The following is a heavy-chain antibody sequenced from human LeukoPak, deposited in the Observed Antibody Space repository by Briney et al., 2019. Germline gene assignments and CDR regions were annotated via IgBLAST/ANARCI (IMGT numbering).Heavy chain of an antibody. CDR3: ARPLRDILTGYPNHNAFDI. J-gene: IGHJ3*02. CDR2: IYHSGST. D-gene: IGHD3-9*01. Sequence: SGTLSLTCAVSGGSISSSNWWSWVRQPPGKGLEWIGEIYHSGSTNYNPSLKSRVTISVDTSKNQFSLKLSSVTAADTAVYYCARPLRDILTGYPNHNAFDIWGQGTMVTVSS. V-gene: IGHV4-4*02. CDR1: GGSISSSNW.